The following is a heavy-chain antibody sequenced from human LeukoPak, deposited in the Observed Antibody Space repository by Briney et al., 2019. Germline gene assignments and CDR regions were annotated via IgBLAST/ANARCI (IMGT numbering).Heavy chain of an antibody. CDR1: GGSISSYY. D-gene: IGHD2-15*01. CDR3: ARRGYGKTDY. Sequence: SETLSLTCTVSGGSISSYYWSWIRQPPGKGLEWIGEINHSGSTNYNPSLKSRVTISVDTSKNQFSLKLSSVTAADTAVYYCARRGYGKTDYWGQGTLVTVSS. V-gene: IGHV4-34*01. CDR2: INHSGST. J-gene: IGHJ4*02.